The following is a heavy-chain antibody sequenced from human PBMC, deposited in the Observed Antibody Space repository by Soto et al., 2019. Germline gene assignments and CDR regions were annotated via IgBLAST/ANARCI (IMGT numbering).Heavy chain of an antibody. D-gene: IGHD2-2*01. V-gene: IGHV3-48*02. Sequence: GGSLRLSCAASGFTFSSYSMNWVRQAPGKGLEWVSYISSSSSTIYYADSVKGRFTISRDNAKNSLYLQMNSLRDEDTAVYYCARDPSPFIVVPAFYGMDVWGQGTTVSVSS. CDR2: ISSSSSTI. CDR1: GFTFSSYS. CDR3: ARDPSPFIVVPAFYGMDV. J-gene: IGHJ6*01.